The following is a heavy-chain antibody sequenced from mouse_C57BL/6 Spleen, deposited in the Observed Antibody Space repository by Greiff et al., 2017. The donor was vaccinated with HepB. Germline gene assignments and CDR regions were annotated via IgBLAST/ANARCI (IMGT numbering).Heavy chain of an antibody. V-gene: IGHV1-4*01. J-gene: IGHJ4*01. CDR3: ARCGSSAMDD. D-gene: IGHD1-1*01. Sequence: VQLQESGAELARPGASVKMSCKASGYTFTSYTMHWVKQRPGQGLEWIGYITPSSGYTKYNQKFKDKATLTADKSSSTAYMQLSSLTSEDSAVYYCARCGSSAMDDWGQGTSVTVSS. CDR1: GYTFTSYT. CDR2: ITPSSGYT.